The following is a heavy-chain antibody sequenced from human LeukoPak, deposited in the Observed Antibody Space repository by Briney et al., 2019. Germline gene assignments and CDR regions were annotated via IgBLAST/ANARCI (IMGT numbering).Heavy chain of an antibody. D-gene: IGHD5-18*01. V-gene: IGHV1-69*13. CDR1: GGTFISYA. J-gene: IGHJ4*02. CDR2: IIPIFGTA. CDR3: ARPDYSYGSFDY. Sequence: ASVNVSCKASGGTFISYAISWVRQAPGQGLEWMGGIIPIFGTANYAQKFQGRVTITADESTSTAYMELSSLRSEDTAVYYCARPDYSYGSFDYWGQGTLVTVSS.